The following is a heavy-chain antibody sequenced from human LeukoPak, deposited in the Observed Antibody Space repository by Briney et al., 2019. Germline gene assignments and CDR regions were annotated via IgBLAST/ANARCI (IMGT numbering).Heavy chain of an antibody. Sequence: GRSLRLSCAASGFTFSSYGVHWVRQAPGKGPEWEAVISYDGSNNYADSVKGRFTISRDNSKNTLYLQTKSLRAEDTAVYYCAKERGETVAGTVYFQHWGQGTLVTVSS. CDR3: AKERGETVAGTVYFQH. CDR2: ISYDGSN. CDR1: GFTFSSYG. J-gene: IGHJ1*01. V-gene: IGHV3-30*18. D-gene: IGHD6-19*01.